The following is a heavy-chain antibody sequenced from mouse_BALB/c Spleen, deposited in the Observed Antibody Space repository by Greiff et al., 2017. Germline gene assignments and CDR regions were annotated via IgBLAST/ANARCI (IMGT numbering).Heavy chain of an antibody. CDR1: GYTFTSYW. D-gene: IGHD3-3*01. J-gene: IGHJ3*01. Sequence: QVQLKESGAELARPGASVKLSCKASGYTFTSYWMQWVKQRPGQGLEWIGAIYPGDGDTRYTQKFKGKATLTADKSSSTAYMQLSSLASEDSAVYYCARGDSLFAYWGQGTLVTVSA. V-gene: IGHV1-87*01. CDR3: ARGDSLFAY. CDR2: IYPGDGDT.